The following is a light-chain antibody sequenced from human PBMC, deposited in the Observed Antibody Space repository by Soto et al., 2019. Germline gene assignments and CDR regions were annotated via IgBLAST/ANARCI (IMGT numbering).Light chain of an antibody. CDR2: GAA. J-gene: IGKJ2*01. V-gene: IGKV3-15*01. CDR1: QSVSGN. Sequence: EIVMTQSPATLSVSPGERATLSCRASQSVSGNLAWYQQKPGQPPRRLIYGAATRASGIPERFSGSGSWTDFTLTISSLQSEDFAVGDCHQYRLWPGTFGQGTKLEIK. CDR3: HQYRLWPGT.